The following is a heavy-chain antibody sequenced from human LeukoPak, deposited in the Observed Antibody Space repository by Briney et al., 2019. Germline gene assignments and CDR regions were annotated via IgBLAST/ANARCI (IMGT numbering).Heavy chain of an antibody. J-gene: IGHJ4*02. CDR1: GGSFSCYY. V-gene: IGHV4-34*01. D-gene: IGHD6-19*01. Sequence: SETLSLTCAVYGGSFSCYYWSWIRQPPGKGLEWIGEINHSGSTNYNPSLKSRVTISVDTSKNQFSLKLSSVTAADTAVYYCARWGSGWEYFDYWGQGTLVTVSS. CDR2: INHSGST. CDR3: ARWGSGWEYFDY.